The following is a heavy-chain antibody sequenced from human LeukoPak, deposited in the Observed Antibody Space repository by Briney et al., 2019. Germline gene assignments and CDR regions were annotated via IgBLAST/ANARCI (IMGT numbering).Heavy chain of an antibody. CDR2: IYYSGST. Sequence: SETLSLTCTVSGGSISSYYWSWIRQPPGKGLEWIGYIYYSGSTNYNPSLKSRVTISVDTSKNQFSLNLSSVTAADTAVYYCARDYSSNWYYGMDVWGQGTTVTVSS. CDR3: ARDYSSNWYYGMDV. V-gene: IGHV4-59*01. CDR1: GGSISSYY. J-gene: IGHJ6*02. D-gene: IGHD6-13*01.